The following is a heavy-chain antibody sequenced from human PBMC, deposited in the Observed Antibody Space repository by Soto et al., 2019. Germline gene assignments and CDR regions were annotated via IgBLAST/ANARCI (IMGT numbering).Heavy chain of an antibody. J-gene: IGHJ5*02. V-gene: IGHV1-8*01. CDR3: ARMASFGSLNWFDP. D-gene: IGHD5-18*01. Sequence: ASVKVSCKASGYTFTNNDVTWVLEATGQGLEWMGWMNPGSGDTGYAQKFQGRVTMTRNISIATAYMELSSLRSEDTAIYYCARMASFGSLNWFDPWGQGTLVTVSS. CDR2: MNPGSGDT. CDR1: GYTFTNND.